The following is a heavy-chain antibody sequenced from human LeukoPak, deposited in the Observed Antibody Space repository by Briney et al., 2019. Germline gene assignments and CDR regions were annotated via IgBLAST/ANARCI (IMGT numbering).Heavy chain of an antibody. V-gene: IGHV4-34*01. CDR3: ARDETHYDSSGYYFF. Sequence: PSETLSLTCAVYGGSFSGYYWSWIRQPPGKGLEWIGEINHSGSTNYNPSLKSRVTISVDTSKNQFSLKLSSVTAADTAVYYCARDETHYDSSGYYFFWGQGTLVTVSS. D-gene: IGHD3-22*01. J-gene: IGHJ4*02. CDR1: GGSFSGYY. CDR2: INHSGST.